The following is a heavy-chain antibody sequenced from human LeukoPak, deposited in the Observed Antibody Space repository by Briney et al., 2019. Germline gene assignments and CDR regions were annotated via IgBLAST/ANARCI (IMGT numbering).Heavy chain of an antibody. Sequence: PSETLSLTCTVSGGSISSYYWSWIRQPPGKGLEWIGYIYYTGSTNYNPSLKSRVAISVDTSKHQFSLKLSSVTAADTAVYYCARDQRSGDYWFDPWGQGTLVTVSS. CDR2: IYYTGST. V-gene: IGHV4-59*01. D-gene: IGHD4-17*01. J-gene: IGHJ5*02. CDR1: GGSISSYY. CDR3: ARDQRSGDYWFDP.